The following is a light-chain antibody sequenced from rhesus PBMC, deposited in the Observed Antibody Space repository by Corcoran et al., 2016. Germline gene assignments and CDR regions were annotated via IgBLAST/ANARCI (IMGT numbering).Light chain of an antibody. V-gene: IGKV1-22*01. Sequence: DIQMTQSPSSLSASVGDTVTISCQASQGSSSVLAWYQQKPGKAPKLLIYKAYSFQSGVPSRFSGRGSVTAFTLTISSLQPEDFAAYYCLQYSRSPYSFGQGTKVEIK. CDR2: KAY. J-gene: IGKJ2*01. CDR1: QGSSSV. CDR3: LQYSRSPYS.